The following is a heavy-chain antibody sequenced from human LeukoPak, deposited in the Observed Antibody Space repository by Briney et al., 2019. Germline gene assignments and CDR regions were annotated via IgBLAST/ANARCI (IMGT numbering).Heavy chain of an antibody. CDR3: AVVGSEQQLKP. CDR2: ISGSGGST. J-gene: IGHJ4*02. CDR1: GFTFSSYA. Sequence: GGSLRLSCAASGFTFSSYAMSWVRQAPGKGLEWVSAISGSGGSTYYADSVKGRFTISRDNSKNTLYLQMNSLRAEDTAVYYCAVVGSEQQLKPWGQGTLVTVSS. D-gene: IGHD6-13*01. V-gene: IGHV3-23*01.